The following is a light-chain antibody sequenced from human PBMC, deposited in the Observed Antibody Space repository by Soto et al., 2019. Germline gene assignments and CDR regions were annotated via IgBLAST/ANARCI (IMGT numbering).Light chain of an antibody. CDR3: GSYTISTTLV. CDR2: EVS. J-gene: IGLJ1*01. V-gene: IGLV2-14*01. CDR1: SSDVGGYNY. Sequence: QSALTQPASVSGSPGQSITISCTGTSSDVGGYNYVSWYQQHPGKAPKLMIYEVSNRPSGVSTRFSGSKSGNTASLTISVLQDEDEADYYCGSYTISTTLVFGTGTKLTVL.